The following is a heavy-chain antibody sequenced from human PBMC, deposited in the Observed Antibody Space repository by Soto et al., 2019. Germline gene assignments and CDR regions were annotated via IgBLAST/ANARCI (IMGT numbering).Heavy chain of an antibody. V-gene: IGHV4-59*01. Sequence: PSETLSLTCTVSGGSISSYYWSWIRQPPGKGLEWIGYIYYSGSTNYNPSLKSRVTISVDTSKNQFSLKLSSVTAADTAVYYCARYIMGTNYYYYGMDVRGQGTTVTGSS. CDR2: IYYSGST. D-gene: IGHD5-12*01. CDR1: GGSISSYY. CDR3: ARYIMGTNYYYYGMDV. J-gene: IGHJ6*02.